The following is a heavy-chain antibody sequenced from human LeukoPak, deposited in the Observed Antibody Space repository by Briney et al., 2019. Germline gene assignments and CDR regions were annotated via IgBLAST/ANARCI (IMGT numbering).Heavy chain of an antibody. CDR3: ASSYCSGGHCYPQQTVYYFDF. CDR1: GYTFTRYA. D-gene: IGHD2-15*01. V-gene: IGHV7-4-1*02. CDR2: INTNTGNP. J-gene: IGHJ4*02. Sequence: ASVKVSCKTSGYTFTRYAMNWVRQAPGQGLEWMGWINTNTGNPTYAPGFTGRFVFSLDTSVSTAYLQISSLKAEDTAVYYCASSYCSGGHCYPQQTVYYFDFWGQGTLVTVSS.